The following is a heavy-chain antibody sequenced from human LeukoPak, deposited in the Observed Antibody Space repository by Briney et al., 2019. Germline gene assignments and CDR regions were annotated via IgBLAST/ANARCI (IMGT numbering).Heavy chain of an antibody. J-gene: IGHJ4*02. CDR3: ASPRATGYRKGRFDY. D-gene: IGHD3-9*01. V-gene: IGHV4-34*01. Sequence: SETLSLTCAVYGGSFSGYYWSWIRQPPGKGLEWIGEINHSGSTNYNPSLKSRVTISVDTSKNQFSLKLSSVTAADTAVYYCASPRATGYRKGRFDYWGQGTLVTVSS. CDR2: INHSGST. CDR1: GGSFSGYY.